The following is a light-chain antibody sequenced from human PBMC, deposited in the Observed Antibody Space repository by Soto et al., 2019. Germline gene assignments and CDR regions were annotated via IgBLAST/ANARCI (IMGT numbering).Light chain of an antibody. V-gene: IGLV1-40*01. CDR1: SSNIWAGYD. J-gene: IGLJ2*01. Sequence: QSVLTQPPSVSGAPGQRVTISCTGSSSNIWAGYDVHWYQQLPGTAPKLLIYGNSNRPSGVPDRFSGSKSGTSASLAITGLQAEDQADYCCQSYDSSLSGVVFGGGTKLTVL. CDR3: QSYDSSLSGVV. CDR2: GNS.